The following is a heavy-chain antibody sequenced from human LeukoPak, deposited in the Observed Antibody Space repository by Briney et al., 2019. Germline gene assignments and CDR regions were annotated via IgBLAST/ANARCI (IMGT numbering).Heavy chain of an antibody. CDR3: ARDHISGSYGGAYYFDY. Sequence: GGTLRLSCAASGFTFSSYGMSWVRQAPGKGLEWVSAISGSGGSTYYADSVKGRFTISRDNSKNTLYLQMNSLRAEDTAVYYCARDHISGSYGGAYYFDYWGQGTLVTVSS. D-gene: IGHD1-26*01. CDR2: ISGSGGST. V-gene: IGHV3-23*01. CDR1: GFTFSSYG. J-gene: IGHJ4*02.